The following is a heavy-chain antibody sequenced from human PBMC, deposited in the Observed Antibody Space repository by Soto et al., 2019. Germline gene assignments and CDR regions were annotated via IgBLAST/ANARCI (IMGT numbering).Heavy chain of an antibody. Sequence: PGGSLRLSCAASGFSFSNYWMSWVRQAPGKGLEWVANIKPDGSQKWYVDSVKGRFTISRDNARNSLFLQMISLRVEDTAMYYCARGDYHDTSGPFSDAFDTWGQGTTVTVSS. V-gene: IGHV3-7*04. J-gene: IGHJ3*02. CDR1: GFSFSNYW. CDR2: IKPDGSQK. D-gene: IGHD3-22*01. CDR3: ARGDYHDTSGPFSDAFDT.